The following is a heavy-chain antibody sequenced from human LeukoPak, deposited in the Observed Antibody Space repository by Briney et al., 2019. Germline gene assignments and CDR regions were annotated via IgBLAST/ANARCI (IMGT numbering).Heavy chain of an antibody. Sequence: PGGSLRLSCAASGFTFSNAWMSWVRQAPGKGLEWVGRIKSKTDGGTTDYAAPAKGRFTISRDESKNTLYLQMNSLKTEDTAVYYCTTGMYYYGSGSSRPFDYWGQGTLVTVSS. CDR2: IKSKTDGGTT. J-gene: IGHJ4*02. CDR3: TTGMYYYGSGSSRPFDY. V-gene: IGHV3-15*01. D-gene: IGHD3-10*01. CDR1: GFTFSNAW.